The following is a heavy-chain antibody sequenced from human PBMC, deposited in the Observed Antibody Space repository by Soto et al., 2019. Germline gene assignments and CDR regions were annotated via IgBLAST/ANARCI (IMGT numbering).Heavy chain of an antibody. Sequence: SETLSLTCAVYGGSFSGYYWSWIRQPPGKGLERIGGINYSGSTNYNPSLKSRVTISVDTSKNQFSLKLSSVTAADTAVYYCARHDEWSTFRDAFDIWGQGTMVTVSS. D-gene: IGHD3-3*01. CDR2: INYSGST. V-gene: IGHV4-34*01. CDR3: ARHDEWSTFRDAFDI. CDR1: GGSFSGYY. J-gene: IGHJ3*02.